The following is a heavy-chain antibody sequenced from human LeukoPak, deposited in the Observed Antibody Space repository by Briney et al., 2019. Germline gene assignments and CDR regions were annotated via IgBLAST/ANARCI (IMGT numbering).Heavy chain of an antibody. Sequence: GGSKRLSCAASGFTFSSYAMHWVRQAPGKGLEWVAVISYDGSNKYYADSVKGRFTISRDNSKNTLYLQMNSLRAEDTAVYYCARDSYSSSWYDYWGQG. CDR2: ISYDGSNK. V-gene: IGHV3-30-3*01. CDR1: GFTFSSYA. CDR3: ARDSYSSSWYDY. D-gene: IGHD6-13*01. J-gene: IGHJ4*02.